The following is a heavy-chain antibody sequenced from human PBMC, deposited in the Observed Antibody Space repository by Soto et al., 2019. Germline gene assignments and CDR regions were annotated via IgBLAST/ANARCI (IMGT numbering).Heavy chain of an antibody. Sequence: ASVKVSCKASGYTFTGYYMHWVRQAPGKGLEWMGWINPNSGGTNYAQKFQGWVTMTRDTSISTAYMELSRLRSDDTAVYYCARDIAAAGTVYYGMDVWGQGTTVTVSS. CDR3: ARDIAAAGTVYYGMDV. CDR1: GYTFTGYY. CDR2: INPNSGGT. J-gene: IGHJ6*02. D-gene: IGHD6-13*01. V-gene: IGHV1-2*04.